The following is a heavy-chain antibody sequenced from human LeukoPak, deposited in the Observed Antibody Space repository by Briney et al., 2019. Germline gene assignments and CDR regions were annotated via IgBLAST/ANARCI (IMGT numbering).Heavy chain of an antibody. J-gene: IGHJ4*02. V-gene: IGHV3-30*02. D-gene: IGHD5-18*01. CDR2: IRYDGSNK. CDR1: GFTFSSYG. CDR3: AKERDTAMVTIDY. Sequence: GGSLRLSCAASGFTFSSYGMHWVRQAPGKGLEWVAFIRYDGSNKYYADSVKGRFTISRDNSKSTLYLQMNSLRAEDTAVYYCAKERDTAMVTIDYWGQGTLVTVSS.